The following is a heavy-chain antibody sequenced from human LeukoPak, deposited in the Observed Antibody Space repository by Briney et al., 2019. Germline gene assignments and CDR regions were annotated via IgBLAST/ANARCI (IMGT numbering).Heavy chain of an antibody. CDR1: GASISSTSYY. J-gene: IGHJ4*02. V-gene: IGHV4-39*07. CDR2: TYYRGTT. Sequence: SETLSLTCTVSGASISSTSYYWGWIRQPPGKGLEWIGSTYYRGTTYYNPSLKSRVTISVDTSKNQFSLQLSSVTAADTAVYYCARDWNRYAYWGQGTLVTISS. D-gene: IGHD1-1*01. CDR3: ARDWNRYAY.